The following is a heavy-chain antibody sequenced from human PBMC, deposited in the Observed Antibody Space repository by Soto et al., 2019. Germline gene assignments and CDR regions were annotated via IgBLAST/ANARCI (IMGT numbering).Heavy chain of an antibody. CDR3: ARDVGANCSGGSCYSFDP. CDR2: IYYSGST. J-gene: IGHJ5*02. V-gene: IGHV4-31*03. Sequence: SETLSLTCTVSGGSISSGGYYWSWIRQHQGKGLEWIGYIYYSGSTYYNPSLKSRVTISVDTSKNQFSLKLSSVTAADTAVYYCARDVGANCSGGSCYSFDPWGQGTLVTVSS. D-gene: IGHD2-15*01. CDR1: GGSISSGGYY.